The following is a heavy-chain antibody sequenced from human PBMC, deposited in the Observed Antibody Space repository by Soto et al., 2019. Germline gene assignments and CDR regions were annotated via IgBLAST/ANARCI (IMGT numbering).Heavy chain of an antibody. Sequence: SETLSLTCTVSGGSVSSGSYYWSWIRQPPGKGLEWIGYIHYFGSTKYNPSLESRVVISVDTSKNQFSLKVPSVTAADTAIYFCARGGSYVGFDSWGQGARVTVSS. CDR1: GGSVSSGSYY. D-gene: IGHD1-26*01. V-gene: IGHV4-61*01. J-gene: IGHJ4*02. CDR2: IHYFGST. CDR3: ARGGSYVGFDS.